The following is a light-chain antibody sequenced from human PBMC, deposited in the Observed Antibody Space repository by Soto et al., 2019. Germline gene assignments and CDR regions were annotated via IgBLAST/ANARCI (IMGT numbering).Light chain of an antibody. CDR3: QQSYSTPLYT. V-gene: IGKV1-39*01. CDR1: QYISRY. J-gene: IGKJ3*01. CDR2: EAS. Sequence: DIQMTQSPSSLSASVGDRVTITCRASQYISRYLNWYQHKPGKAPNLLIYEASTLQSGVPSRFSGDGSGSEFTLTINSLQPEDFVTVYCQQSYSTPLYTFGPGTRVEI.